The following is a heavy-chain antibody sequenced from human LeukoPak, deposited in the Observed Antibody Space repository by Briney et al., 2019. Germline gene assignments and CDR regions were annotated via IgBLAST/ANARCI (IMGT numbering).Heavy chain of an antibody. CDR2: IYTSGST. J-gene: IGHJ3*02. Sequence: SETLSLTCTVSGGSISSGSYYWSWIRQPAGKGLEWIGRIYTSGSTNYNPSLKSRVTISVDTSKNQFSLKLSSVTAADTAVYYCARDDGSTSCYGGLCDAFDIWGQGTMVTVSS. D-gene: IGHD2-2*01. CDR1: GGSISSGSYY. CDR3: ARDDGSTSCYGGLCDAFDI. V-gene: IGHV4-61*02.